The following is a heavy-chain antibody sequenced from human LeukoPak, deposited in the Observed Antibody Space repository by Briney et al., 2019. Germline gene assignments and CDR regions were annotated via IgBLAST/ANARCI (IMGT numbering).Heavy chain of an antibody. Sequence: GGSLRLSCAASGFTFSSYAMNWVRQAPGKGLEWVSGISGSGGSTYYADSVKGRFTISRDNFKNTLYLQMNSLRAEDTAVYYCAKDRRRYYYDSSGSNFDYWGQGTLVTVSS. D-gene: IGHD3-22*01. CDR1: GFTFSSYA. J-gene: IGHJ4*02. CDR2: ISGSGGST. V-gene: IGHV3-23*01. CDR3: AKDRRRYYYDSSGSNFDY.